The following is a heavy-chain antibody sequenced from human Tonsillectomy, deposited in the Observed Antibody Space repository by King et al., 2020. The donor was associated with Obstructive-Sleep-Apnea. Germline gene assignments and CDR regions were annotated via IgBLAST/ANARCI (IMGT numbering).Heavy chain of an antibody. CDR1: GFTFSDHY. J-gene: IGHJ4*02. Sequence: QLVQSGGGLVQPGGSLRLSCAASGFTFSDHYMDWVRQAPGKGLEWVGRTRKKANSYTTEYAASVKGRFTISRDDSKNSLYLQMNSLKTEDTALYYCVRVRSEAYFDYWGQGTLVTVSS. CDR2: TRKKANSYTT. CDR3: VRVRSEAYFDY. V-gene: IGHV3-72*01.